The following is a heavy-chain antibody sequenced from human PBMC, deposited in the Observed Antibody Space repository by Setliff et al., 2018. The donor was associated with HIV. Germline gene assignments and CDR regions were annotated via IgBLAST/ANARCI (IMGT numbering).Heavy chain of an antibody. J-gene: IGHJ5*02. D-gene: IGHD3-10*01. CDR3: ARDRHSSGLGSYGP. CDR1: GGSFGVYR. CDR2: IDSSGTT. V-gene: IGHV4-4*07. Sequence: ASETLSLTCTISGGSFGVYRWSWIRQSAGRGLEWIGRIDSSGTTDYKPSLKVRVAISVETSRNQFSLRVTSVTAADTAVYFCARDRHSSGLGSYGPWGPGILVTVSS.